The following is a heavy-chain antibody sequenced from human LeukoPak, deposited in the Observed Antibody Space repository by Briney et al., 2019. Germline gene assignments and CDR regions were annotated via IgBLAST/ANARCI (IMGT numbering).Heavy chain of an antibody. CDR2: INPNSGGT. CDR1: GYTLTSYY. V-gene: IGHV1-2*02. CDR3: ARDFWGIAAAGDFDY. J-gene: IGHJ4*02. Sequence: ASVKVSCKASGYTLTSYYMHWVRQAPGQGLEWMGWINPNSGGTNYAQKFQGRVTMTRDTSISTAYMELSRLRSDDTAVYYCARDFWGIAAAGDFDYWGQGTLVTVSS. D-gene: IGHD6-13*01.